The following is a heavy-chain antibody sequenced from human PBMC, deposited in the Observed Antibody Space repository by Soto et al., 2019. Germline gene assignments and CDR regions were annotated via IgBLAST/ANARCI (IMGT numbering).Heavy chain of an antibody. D-gene: IGHD2-15*01. J-gene: IGHJ4*02. CDR3: ARHYCRGGSCYLDY. V-gene: IGHV4-59*08. CDR1: GDSISSYY. Sequence: QVQLQESGPGLVKPSETLSLTCTVSGDSISSYYWSWIRQPPGKGLEWIGNIYHSGSNNYSPSLTIRFTISVDTSKNQCSLKLTSVTAADTAVYSCARHYCRGGSCYLDYWGQGILVTVSS. CDR2: IYHSGSN.